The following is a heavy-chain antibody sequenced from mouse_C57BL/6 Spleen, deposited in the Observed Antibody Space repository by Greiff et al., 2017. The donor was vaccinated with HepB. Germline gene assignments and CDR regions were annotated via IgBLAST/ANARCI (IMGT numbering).Heavy chain of an antibody. J-gene: IGHJ3*01. CDR1: GYTFTDYE. Sequence: SGAELVRPGASVTLSCKASGYTFTDYEMHWVKQTPVHGLEWIGAIDPETGGTAYNQKFKGKAILTADKSSSTAYMELRSLTSEDSAVYYCTRYYGNFSWFAYWGQGTLVTVSA. D-gene: IGHD2-1*01. CDR3: TRYYGNFSWFAY. V-gene: IGHV1-15*01. CDR2: IDPETGGT.